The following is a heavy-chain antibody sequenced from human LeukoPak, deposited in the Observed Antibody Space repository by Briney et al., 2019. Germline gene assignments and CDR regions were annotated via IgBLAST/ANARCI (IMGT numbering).Heavy chain of an antibody. Sequence: PSETLSLTCAVSGGSISSSNWWSWVRQPPGKGLEWSGRIYHSGSTNYMPSLKSRVTISVDKSKNTFSLNKSSVTAADTAVYYCAGTGGYSYGLDAFDIWGQGTMVTVSS. CDR3: AGTGGYSYGLDAFDI. CDR1: GGSISSSNW. J-gene: IGHJ3*02. V-gene: IGHV4-4*02. D-gene: IGHD5-18*01. CDR2: IYHSGST.